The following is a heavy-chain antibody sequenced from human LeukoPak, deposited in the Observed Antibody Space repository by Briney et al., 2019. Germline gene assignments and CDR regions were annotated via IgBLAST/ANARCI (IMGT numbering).Heavy chain of an antibody. J-gene: IGHJ4*02. V-gene: IGHV1-8*01. Sequence: ASVKVSCKASGYTFTSYDINWVRQATGQGLEWMVWINLNSGNTGYAQNFQGRLTVTRDTSINTAYMELSTLRSEDTAIYYCARVTGSIDYWGQGTLVTVSS. CDR1: GYTFTSYD. D-gene: IGHD1-26*01. CDR3: ARVTGSIDY. CDR2: INLNSGNT.